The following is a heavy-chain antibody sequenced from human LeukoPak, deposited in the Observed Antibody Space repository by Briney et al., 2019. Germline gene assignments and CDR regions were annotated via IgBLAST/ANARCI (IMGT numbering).Heavy chain of an antibody. CDR1: GFTFSSYW. Sequence: PGGSLRLSCAASGFTFSSYWMHWVRQAPGKGLVWVSRINSDGSSTRFADSVKGRFTISRDDSLNTRYLQMNSLTTEDTAIYYCARAKHRGWGLDYWGQGSLVAVSS. D-gene: IGHD7-27*01. CDR3: ARAKHRGWGLDY. J-gene: IGHJ4*02. V-gene: IGHV3-74*01. CDR2: INSDGSST.